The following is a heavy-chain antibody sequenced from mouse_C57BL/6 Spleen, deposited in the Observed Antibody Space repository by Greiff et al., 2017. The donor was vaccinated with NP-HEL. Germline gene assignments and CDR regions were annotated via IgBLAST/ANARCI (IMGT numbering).Heavy chain of an antibody. CDR1: GYTFTSYG. CDR3: ARQGNYYGSSEAWFAY. D-gene: IGHD1-1*01. CDR2: IYPRSGNT. Sequence: QVQLKESGAELARPGASVKLSCKASGYTFTSYGISWVKQRTGQGLEWIGEIYPRSGNTYYNEKFKGKATLTADKSSSTAYMELRSLTSEDSAVYFCARQGNYYGSSEAWFAYWGQGTLVTVSA. J-gene: IGHJ3*01. V-gene: IGHV1-81*01.